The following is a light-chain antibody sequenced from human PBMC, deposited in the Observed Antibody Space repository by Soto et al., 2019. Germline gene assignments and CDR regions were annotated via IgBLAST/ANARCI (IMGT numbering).Light chain of an antibody. CDR1: QGISSY. Sequence: IQLTQSPSSLSASVGDRVTITCRASQGISSYLAWYQQIPGKAPKLLIYAASTLQSGVPSRFSGSGSGTDFTLTISSLQPEDFATYYCQHLNSFPLTFGGGTKVEIK. V-gene: IGKV1-9*01. CDR3: QHLNSFPLT. J-gene: IGKJ4*01. CDR2: AAS.